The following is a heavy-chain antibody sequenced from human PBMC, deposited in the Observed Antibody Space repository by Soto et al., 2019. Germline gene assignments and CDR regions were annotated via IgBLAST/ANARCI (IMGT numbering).Heavy chain of an antibody. V-gene: IGHV4-59*01. Sequence: TLSLTCTVSGGSISSYYWSWIRQPPGKGLEWIGYIYYSGSTNYNPSLKSRVTISVDTSKNQFSLKLSSVTAADTAVYYCARGQGSMIVNMYYFAYWGQGTLVTVSS. D-gene: IGHD3-22*01. J-gene: IGHJ4*02. CDR1: GGSISSYY. CDR3: ARGQGSMIVNMYYFAY. CDR2: IYYSGST.